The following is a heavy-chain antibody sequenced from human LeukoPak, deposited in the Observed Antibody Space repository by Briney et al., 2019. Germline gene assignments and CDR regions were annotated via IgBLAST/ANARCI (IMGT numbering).Heavy chain of an antibody. Sequence: ASVKVSCKASGYSFTGYYMQWVRQAPGQGLEWMGWINPNSGVSNYAQKFQGRVTMTTDTSISTAYMELSRLRSVDTAVYYCARGGNWKEKAFDIWGQGTMLTVSS. V-gene: IGHV1-2*02. D-gene: IGHD1-20*01. CDR3: ARGGNWKEKAFDI. CDR2: INPNSGVS. J-gene: IGHJ3*02. CDR1: GYSFTGYY.